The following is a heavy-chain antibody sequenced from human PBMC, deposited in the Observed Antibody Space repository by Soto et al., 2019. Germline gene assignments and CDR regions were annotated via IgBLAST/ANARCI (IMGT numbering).Heavy chain of an antibody. V-gene: IGHV3-23*01. CDR1: GFTFSSYW. J-gene: IGHJ5*02. CDR3: AKDLAPFGVVIKLLNWFDP. D-gene: IGHD3-3*01. CDR2: IRGSGGRT. Sequence: GGSLRLSCAASGFTFSSYWMSCVRQAPGKGLEWVSAIRGSGGRTYYADSVKGRFAISRDNSKNTLYLQMNSLRAEDTAVYYCAKDLAPFGVVIKLLNWFDPWGQGTLVTVSS.